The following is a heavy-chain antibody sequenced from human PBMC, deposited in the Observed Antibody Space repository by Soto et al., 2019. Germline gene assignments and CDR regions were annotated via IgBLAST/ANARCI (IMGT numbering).Heavy chain of an antibody. D-gene: IGHD3-22*01. CDR3: AKALSSGSTDFDY. CDR2: ISWNSGSI. J-gene: IGHJ4*02. CDR1: GFTFDDYA. V-gene: IGHV3-9*01. Sequence: EVQLVEPGGGLVQPGRSLRLSCAASGFTFDDYAMHWVRQAPGKGLEWVSGISWNSGSIGYADSVKGRFTISRDNAKNSLYLQMNSLRAEDTALNYCAKALSSGSTDFDYWGQGTLVTVSS.